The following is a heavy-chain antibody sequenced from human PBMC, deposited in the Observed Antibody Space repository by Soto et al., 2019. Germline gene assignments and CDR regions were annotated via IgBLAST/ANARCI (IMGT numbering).Heavy chain of an antibody. CDR1: GFTFSSYA. J-gene: IGHJ4*02. CDR2: ISYDGSNK. V-gene: IGHV3-30-3*01. CDR3: AAPSGYYVSALDY. Sequence: GGSLRLSCAASGFTFSSYAMHWVRQAPGKGLEWVAVISYDGSNKYYADSVKGRFTISRDNSKNTLYLQMNSLRAKDTAVYYCAAPSGYYVSALDYWGQGTLVTVSS. D-gene: IGHD3-22*01.